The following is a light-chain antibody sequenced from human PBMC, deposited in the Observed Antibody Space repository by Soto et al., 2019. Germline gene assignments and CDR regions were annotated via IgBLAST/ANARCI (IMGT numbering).Light chain of an antibody. CDR3: QQYNNWPPFT. CDR2: GAS. Sequence: EIVMTQSPATLSASPGERATLSCRASQSVSSNLAWYQRKPGQAPRLLLYGASTRATDIPARFSGSGSGTEFTLTINSLQSEDFAVYYCQQYNNWPPFTFGPGTKVDIK. CDR1: QSVSSN. J-gene: IGKJ3*01. V-gene: IGKV3-15*01.